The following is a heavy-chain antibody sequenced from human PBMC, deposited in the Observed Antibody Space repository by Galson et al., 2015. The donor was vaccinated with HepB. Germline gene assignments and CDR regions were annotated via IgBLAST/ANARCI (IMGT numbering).Heavy chain of an antibody. CDR3: VKDLGYEGWFGIQLWSHTLDY. CDR1: GFTFSSYA. V-gene: IGHV3-64D*06. Sequence: PRLSCAASGFTFSSYAMHWVRQAPGKGLEYVSAISSNGGSTYYADSVKGRFTISRDNSKNTLYLQMSSLRAEDTAVYYCVKDLGYEGWFGIQLWSHTLDYWGQGTLVTVSS. D-gene: IGHD5-18*01. CDR2: ISSNGGST. J-gene: IGHJ4*02.